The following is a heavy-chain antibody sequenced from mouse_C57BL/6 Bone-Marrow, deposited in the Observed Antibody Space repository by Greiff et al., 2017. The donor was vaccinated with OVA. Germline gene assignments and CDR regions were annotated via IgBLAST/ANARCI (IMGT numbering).Heavy chain of an antibody. J-gene: IGHJ3*01. V-gene: IGHV1-72*01. Sequence: QVQLQQPGAELVKPGASVKLSCKASGYTFTSYWMHWVKQRPGRGLEWIGRIDPNSGGTKYNEKFKSKATLTVDKPSSTAYMQLSSRTSEDSAVYYCARRGGKLAFAYWGQGTLVTVSA. CDR3: ARRGGKLAFAY. CDR1: GYTFTSYW. CDR2: IDPNSGGT. D-gene: IGHD3-1*01.